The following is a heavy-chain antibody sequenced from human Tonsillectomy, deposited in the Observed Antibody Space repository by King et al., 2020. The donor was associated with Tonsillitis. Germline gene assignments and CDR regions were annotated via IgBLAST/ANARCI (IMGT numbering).Heavy chain of an antibody. J-gene: IGHJ4*02. CDR1: GFTFSDYY. D-gene: IGHD3-10*01. V-gene: IGHV3-11*05. Sequence: VQLVESGGGLVKPGGSLRLSCAASGFTFSDYYMSWIRQAPGKGLEWVSYMSSSSTYTNYADSVKGRFTISRDNAGNSLYLQMNSLRAEDPAVYYCARSYLWFGEGVDYWGQGTLVTVSS. CDR2: MSSSSTYT. CDR3: ARSYLWFGEGVDY.